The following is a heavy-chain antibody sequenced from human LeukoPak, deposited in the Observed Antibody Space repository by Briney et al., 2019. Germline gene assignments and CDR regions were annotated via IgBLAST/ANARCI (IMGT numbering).Heavy chain of an antibody. CDR2: IYHSGST. Sequence: SETLSLTCTVSGYSISSGYYWGWIRQPPVKGLEWIGSIYHSGSTYYNPSLKSRVTISVDTSKKQFSLKLSSVTAADTAVYYCASITGTTRVDIWGQGTMVTVSS. CDR1: GYSISSGYY. CDR3: ASITGTTRVDI. J-gene: IGHJ3*02. V-gene: IGHV4-38-2*02. D-gene: IGHD1-20*01.